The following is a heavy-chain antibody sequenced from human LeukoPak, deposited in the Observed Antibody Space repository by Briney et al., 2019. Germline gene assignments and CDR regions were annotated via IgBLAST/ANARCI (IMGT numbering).Heavy chain of an antibody. CDR2: INPNSGGT. D-gene: IGHD2-15*01. CDR1: GYTLTGYY. J-gene: IGHJ1*01. V-gene: IGHV1-2*02. Sequence: ASVKVSCKASGYTLTGYYMHWVRQAPGQGLEWMGWINPNSGGTNYAQKFQGRVTMTRDTSISTAYMELSRLRSDDTAVYYCARGYCSGGSCSIHAAEYFQHWGQGTLVTVSS. CDR3: ARGYCSGGSCSIHAAEYFQH.